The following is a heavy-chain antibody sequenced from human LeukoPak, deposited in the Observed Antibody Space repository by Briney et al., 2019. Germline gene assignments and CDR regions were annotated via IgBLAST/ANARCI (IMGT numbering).Heavy chain of an antibody. CDR2: IYPGDSDS. D-gene: IGHD6-6*01. J-gene: IGHJ4*02. CDR3: ARHSGQYSSSSCPDY. V-gene: IGHV5-51*01. CDR1: GYSFTNYW. Sequence: GESLKISCKGSGYSFTNYWIGWVRQMPGKGLEWMGIIYPGDSDSRYSPSFQGQVTISADKSISTAYLQWSSLKASDTAMYYCARHSGQYSSSSCPDYWGQGTLVTVSS.